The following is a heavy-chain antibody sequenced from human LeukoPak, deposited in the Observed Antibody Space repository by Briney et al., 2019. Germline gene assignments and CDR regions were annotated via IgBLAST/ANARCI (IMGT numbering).Heavy chain of an antibody. J-gene: IGHJ4*02. V-gene: IGHV3-49*03. CDR3: TRDHSSLAFDY. CDR2: IRSKAYGGTT. D-gene: IGHD3-22*01. CDR1: GFTFSNYA. Sequence: GGSLRLSCAASGFTFSNYAMSWLRQAPGKGLEWVGFIRSKAYGGTTEYAASVKGRFTISRDDSKSIAYLQMNSLKTEDTAVYYCTRDHSSLAFDYWGQGTLVTVSS.